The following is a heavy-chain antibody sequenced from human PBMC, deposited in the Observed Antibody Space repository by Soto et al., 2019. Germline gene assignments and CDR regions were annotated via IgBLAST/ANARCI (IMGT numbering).Heavy chain of an antibody. J-gene: IGHJ4*02. CDR1: GFTFSNYA. CDR3: AKDFHFDSSGYHANEY. CDR2: ISGSGETT. V-gene: IGHV3-23*01. Sequence: EVQLLESGGGLVQPGGSLRLSCAASGFTFSNYAMSWVRQAPGKGLEWVSDISGSGETTYYADSMKGRFTISRDNSKNTLYLQMNSLRAEDTAVYYCAKDFHFDSSGYHANEYWGQGTLVTVSS. D-gene: IGHD3-22*01.